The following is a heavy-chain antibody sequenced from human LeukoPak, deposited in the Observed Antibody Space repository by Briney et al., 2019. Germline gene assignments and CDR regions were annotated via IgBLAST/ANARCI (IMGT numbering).Heavy chain of an antibody. V-gene: IGHV3-23*01. J-gene: IGHJ6*03. Sequence: GGSLRLSCAASGFTFVTFAMGWVRQAPGKGLEWVSTISGSGGGTYYADSVKGRLTISRDNSKNTLYLQMNSLRAEDTAVYYCAKHKGAGSRYSYSMDVWGKGATVTVSS. D-gene: IGHD6-13*01. CDR3: AKHKGAGSRYSYSMDV. CDR1: GFTFVTFA. CDR2: ISGSGGGT.